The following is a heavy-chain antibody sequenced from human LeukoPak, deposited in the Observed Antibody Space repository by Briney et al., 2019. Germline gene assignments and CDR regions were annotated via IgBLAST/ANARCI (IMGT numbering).Heavy chain of an antibody. V-gene: IGHV3-33*01. Sequence: GGSLRLSCAASGFTFSSYGIHWVRQAPGKGLEWVAVIWYDGSNKYYADSVKGRFTISRDNSKNTLYLQMDSLRAEDTAVYYCARTGVLDGGNNFDFWGQGTLVTVSS. CDR1: GFTFSSYG. J-gene: IGHJ4*02. CDR2: IWYDGSNK. CDR3: ARTGVLDGGNNFDF. D-gene: IGHD4-23*01.